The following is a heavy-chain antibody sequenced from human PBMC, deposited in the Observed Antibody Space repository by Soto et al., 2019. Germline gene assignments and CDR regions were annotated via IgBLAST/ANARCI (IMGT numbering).Heavy chain of an antibody. CDR3: ARELIAITGTGKYYYYGMDV. CDR1: GGSISSYY. Sequence: SETLSLTCTVSGGSISSYYWSWIRQPPGKGLEWIGYIYYSGSTNYNPSLKSRVTISVDTSKNQFSLKLSSVTAADTAVYYCARELIAITGTGKYYYYGMDVWGQGTTVTVSS. CDR2: IYYSGST. V-gene: IGHV4-59*01. J-gene: IGHJ6*02. D-gene: IGHD1-20*01.